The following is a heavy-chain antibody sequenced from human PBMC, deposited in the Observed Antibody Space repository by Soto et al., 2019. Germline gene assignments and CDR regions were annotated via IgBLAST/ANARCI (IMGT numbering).Heavy chain of an antibody. Sequence: QITVKESAPTLVKLTQTLTLTCTFSGFSLSTSGVGVGWIRLPPGEALDWLALIYWDDDKRDSPSLQSRLTNTKDSSKNREVLTMTNRDPVDTATYYCAHRGNLPCTTAYYLDFWGQGTLVTVSS. CDR3: AHRGNLPCTTAYYLDF. D-gene: IGHD2-8*01. V-gene: IGHV2-5*02. CDR1: GFSLSTSGVG. CDR2: IYWDDDK. J-gene: IGHJ4*02.